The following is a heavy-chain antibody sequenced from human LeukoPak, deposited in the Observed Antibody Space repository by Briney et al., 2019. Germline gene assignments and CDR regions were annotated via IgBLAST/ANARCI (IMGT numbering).Heavy chain of an antibody. Sequence: SETLSLTCTVSGGSISSYYWSWIRQPPGKGLEWIGYIYYSGSTNYNPSLKSRVTISVDTSKNQFSLKLSSVTAADTAVYYCARDIRGSYGDWYFDYWGQGTLVTVSS. V-gene: IGHV4-59*01. J-gene: IGHJ4*02. D-gene: IGHD1-26*01. CDR1: GGSISSYY. CDR2: IYYSGST. CDR3: ARDIRGSYGDWYFDY.